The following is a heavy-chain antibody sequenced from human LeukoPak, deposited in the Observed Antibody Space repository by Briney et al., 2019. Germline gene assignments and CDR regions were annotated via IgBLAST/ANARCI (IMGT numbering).Heavy chain of an antibody. CDR3: ARYIVSYPHDAFDI. CDR2: INHSGST. CDR1: GGSFSGYY. J-gene: IGHJ3*02. Sequence: SETLSLTCAVYGGSFSGYYWSWIRQPPGKGLEWFGEINHSGSTNYNPSLKSRVTISVDTSKKQFSLKLSSVTAADTAFYYCARYIVSYPHDAFDIWGQGTMVTVSS. V-gene: IGHV4-34*01. D-gene: IGHD1-26*01.